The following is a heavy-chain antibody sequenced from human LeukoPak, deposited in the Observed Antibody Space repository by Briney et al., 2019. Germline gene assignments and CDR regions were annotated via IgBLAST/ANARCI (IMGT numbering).Heavy chain of an antibody. J-gene: IGHJ4*02. V-gene: IGHV1-24*01. CDR2: FDPEDDET. D-gene: IGHD6-13*01. CDR1: GYSVTELS. CDR3: ARGATDSSSWYVGVCDY. Sequence: ASVKVSCKVSGYSVTELSMHWVRQAPGKGLEWVGTFDPEDDETIYAQEFQGRVTMTEDASTDAAYMELSSLRSEDTAVYYCARGATDSSSWYVGVCDYWGQGTLVTVSS.